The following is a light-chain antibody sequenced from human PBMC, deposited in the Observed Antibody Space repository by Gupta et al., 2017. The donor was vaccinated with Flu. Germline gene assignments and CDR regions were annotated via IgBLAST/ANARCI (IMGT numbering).Light chain of an antibody. Sequence: PSTLAASVGDRVTITCRASQSISSWLAWYQQKPGKAPKLLIYKASSLESGVPSRFSGSGSGTEFTLTISSLQPDDFATYYCQQYNSNPGTFGQGTKVEIK. CDR3: QQYNSNPGT. J-gene: IGKJ1*01. CDR2: KAS. CDR1: QSISSW. V-gene: IGKV1-5*03.